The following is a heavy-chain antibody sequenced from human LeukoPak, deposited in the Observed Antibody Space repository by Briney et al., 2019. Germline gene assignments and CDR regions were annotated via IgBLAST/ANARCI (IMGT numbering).Heavy chain of an antibody. CDR2: IYYSGST. D-gene: IGHD2-2*01. V-gene: IGHV4-38-2*01. J-gene: IGHJ3*02. CDR1: GDSITNGYY. Sequence: SETLSLTCVVSGDSITNGYYWGWIRQPPGKGLQWIGSIYYSGSTYYNPSLKSRVTISVDTSKNQLSLRLNSETAADTAVYYCARPGATATDGFDIWGQGTLVTVSS. CDR3: ARPGATATDGFDI.